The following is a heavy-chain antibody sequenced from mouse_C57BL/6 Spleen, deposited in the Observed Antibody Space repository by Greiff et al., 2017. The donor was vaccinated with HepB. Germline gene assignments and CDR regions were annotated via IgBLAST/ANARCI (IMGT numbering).Heavy chain of an antibody. J-gene: IGHJ2*01. CDR3: ARPYYYGSPFFDY. CDR2: IYPGSGST. D-gene: IGHD1-1*01. Sequence: VQLQQPGAELVKPGASVKMSCKASGYTFTSYWITWVKQRPGQGLEWIGDIYPGSGSTNYNEKFKSKATLTVDTSSSTAYMQLSSLTSEDSAVYYCARPYYYGSPFFDYWGQGTTLTVSS. V-gene: IGHV1-55*01. CDR1: GYTFTSYW.